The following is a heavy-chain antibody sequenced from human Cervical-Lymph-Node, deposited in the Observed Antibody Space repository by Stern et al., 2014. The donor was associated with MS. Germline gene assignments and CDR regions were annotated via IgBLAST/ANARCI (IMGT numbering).Heavy chain of an antibody. J-gene: IGHJ3*02. CDR1: GGSVSSGSYY. V-gene: IGHV4-61*01. CDR2: IYYSGST. Sequence: QVQLVESGPGLVKPSETLSLTCTVSGGSVSSGSYYWSWIRQPPGKGLEWIGYIYYSGSTNYNPSLKSRVTISVDTSKNQFSLKLSSVTAADTAVYYCARLSVTTYAFDIWGQGTMVTVSS. CDR3: ARLSVTTYAFDI. D-gene: IGHD4-17*01.